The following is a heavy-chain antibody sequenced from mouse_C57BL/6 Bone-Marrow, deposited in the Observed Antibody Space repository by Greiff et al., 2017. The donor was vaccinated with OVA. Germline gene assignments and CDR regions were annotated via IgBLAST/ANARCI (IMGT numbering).Heavy chain of an antibody. CDR1: GFSLTSYG. V-gene: IGHV2-2*01. Sequence: VMLVESGPGLVQPSQSLSITCTVSGFSLTSYGVHWVRQSPGKGLEWLGVIWSGGSTDYNAAFISRLSISKDNSKSQVFFKMNSLQADDTAIYYCARRGVVAPFWYFDVWGTGTTVTVSS. J-gene: IGHJ1*03. CDR3: ARRGVVAPFWYFDV. CDR2: IWSGGST. D-gene: IGHD1-1*01.